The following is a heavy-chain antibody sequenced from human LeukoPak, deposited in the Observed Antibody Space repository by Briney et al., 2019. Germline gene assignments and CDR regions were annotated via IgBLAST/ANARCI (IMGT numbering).Heavy chain of an antibody. Sequence: ASVKVSCKASGYTFTGYYMHWVRQPPGQGLEWMGIINPSGGSTSYAQKFQGRVTMTRDMSTSTVYMELSSLRSEDTAVYYCARVISTASGFDYWGQGTLVTVSS. CDR1: GYTFTGYY. V-gene: IGHV1-46*01. J-gene: IGHJ4*02. CDR3: ARVISTASGFDY. CDR2: INPSGGST. D-gene: IGHD2-15*01.